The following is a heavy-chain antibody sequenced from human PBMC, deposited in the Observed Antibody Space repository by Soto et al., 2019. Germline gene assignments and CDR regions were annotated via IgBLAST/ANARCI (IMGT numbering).Heavy chain of an antibody. V-gene: IGHV3-21*01. CDR1: GFTFSTYT. Sequence: EVQLVESGGGLVKPGGSLKLSCAASGFTFSTYTMNWVRQAPGEGLEWVSSISSSSTYIYYADSVKGRLTISRDNAMNSLYLRTNRLSAEDTAVYYSARGWLRDPGMHGGQATLVTVSS. CDR3: ARGWLRDPGMH. J-gene: IGHJ4*02. CDR2: ISSSSTYI. D-gene: IGHD5-12*01.